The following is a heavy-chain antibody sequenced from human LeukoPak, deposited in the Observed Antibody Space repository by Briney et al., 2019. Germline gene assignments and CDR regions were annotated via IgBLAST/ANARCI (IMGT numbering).Heavy chain of an antibody. Sequence: PSHTLSLTCTVSGGSISSGGYYWSWIRQHPGKGLEWIGYIYYSGSTYYNPSLKSRVTISVDTSKNQFSLKLSSVTAADTAVYYCARGWFGEFNFDYWGQGTLVTVSS. D-gene: IGHD3-10*01. V-gene: IGHV4-31*03. CDR3: ARGWFGEFNFDY. CDR2: IYYSGST. CDR1: GGSISSGGYY. J-gene: IGHJ4*02.